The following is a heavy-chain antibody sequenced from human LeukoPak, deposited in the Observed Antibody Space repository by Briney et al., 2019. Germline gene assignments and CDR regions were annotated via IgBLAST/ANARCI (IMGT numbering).Heavy chain of an antibody. D-gene: IGHD3-10*01. Sequence: GGSLRLSCAASGFTFSSYAMSWVRQAPGKGLEWVAAISGSGGSTYYADSVKGRFTISRDNSKNTLYLQMNSLRAEDTAVYYSAKDQALLWFGESLYYYYGMDVWGQGTTVTVSS. CDR2: ISGSGGST. CDR1: GFTFSSYA. CDR3: AKDQALLWFGESLYYYYGMDV. J-gene: IGHJ6*02. V-gene: IGHV3-23*01.